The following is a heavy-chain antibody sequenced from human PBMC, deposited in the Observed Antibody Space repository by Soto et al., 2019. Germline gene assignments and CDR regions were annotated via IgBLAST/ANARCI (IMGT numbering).Heavy chain of an antibody. CDR2: INHSGST. V-gene: IGHV4-34*01. CDR3: ASVPPDYVDWFDY. Sequence: SETLSLTCAVYGGSLSGYYWSWIRQPPGKGLEWIGEINHSGSTNYNPSLKSRVTISVDTSKNQFSLKLSSVAAADTAVYYCASVPPDYVDWFDYWGQGTLVTVSS. D-gene: IGHD4-17*01. J-gene: IGHJ4*02. CDR1: GGSLSGYY.